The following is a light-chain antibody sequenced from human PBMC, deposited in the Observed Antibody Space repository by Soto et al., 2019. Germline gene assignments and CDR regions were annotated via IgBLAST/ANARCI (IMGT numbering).Light chain of an antibody. CDR3: QQYSSSPYT. Sequence: DILMTQSPATLSASVGDRVTITCRASQSISTRLAWYQQKSGRAPKLLVYDASSLQSGVPSRFRGSGSGTDFTLTISSLQPDDFATYYCQQYSSSPYTFGQGTKLEIK. V-gene: IGKV1-5*01. CDR2: DAS. CDR1: QSISTR. J-gene: IGKJ2*01.